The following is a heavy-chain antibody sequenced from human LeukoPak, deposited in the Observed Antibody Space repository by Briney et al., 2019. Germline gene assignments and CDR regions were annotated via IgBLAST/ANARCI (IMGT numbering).Heavy chain of an antibody. V-gene: IGHV4-39*07. D-gene: IGHD6-19*01. Sequence: SETLSLTCTVSGGSISSSSYYWGWIRQPPGKGLEWIGSIYYSGSTYYNPSLKSRVTISVDKSKNQFSLKLSSVTAADTAVYYCARDRDSSGWSPFDPWGQGTLVTVSS. J-gene: IGHJ5*02. CDR3: ARDRDSSGWSPFDP. CDR2: IYYSGST. CDR1: GGSISSSSYY.